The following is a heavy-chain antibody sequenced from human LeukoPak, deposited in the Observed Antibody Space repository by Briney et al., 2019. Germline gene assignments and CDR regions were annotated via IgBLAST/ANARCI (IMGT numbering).Heavy chain of an antibody. Sequence: GASVKVSCKASGGTFSSYAISWVRQAPGQGLEWMGGIIPIFGTANYAQKFQGRVTITADKSTSTAYMELSSLRSEDTAVYYCARADYYGSGSYAFDIWGQGTMVTVSS. CDR1: GGTFSSYA. D-gene: IGHD3-10*01. CDR3: ARADYYGSGSYAFDI. CDR2: IIPIFGTA. V-gene: IGHV1-69*06. J-gene: IGHJ3*02.